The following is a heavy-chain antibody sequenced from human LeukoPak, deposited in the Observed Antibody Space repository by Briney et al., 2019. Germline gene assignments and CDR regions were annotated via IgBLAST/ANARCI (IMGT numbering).Heavy chain of an antibody. CDR1: GGSFSGYY. V-gene: IGHV4-34*01. CDR3: ARVYYDFWSGYLWYFDY. D-gene: IGHD3-3*01. CDR2: INHRGST. J-gene: IGHJ4*02. Sequence: PSETLSHTCAVYGGSFSGYYCRWIRQPPGKGLEWIGEINHRGSTNYNPSLKSRLTISVDTSKNQFSMKLSSVTAADTAVYYCARVYYDFWSGYLWYFDYWGQGTLVTVSS.